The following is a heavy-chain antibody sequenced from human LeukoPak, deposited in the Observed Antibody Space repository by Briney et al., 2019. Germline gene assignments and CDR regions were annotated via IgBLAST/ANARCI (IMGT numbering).Heavy chain of an antibody. V-gene: IGHV3-33*06. Sequence: GGSLRLSCAASGFTFSNYGMHWVRQAPGKGLEWVAVIWYDGSNKYYADSVKGRFTISRDNSKNTLYLQMNSLRSEDTALYYCAKVWRGNYYDYWGQGTLVTVSS. CDR3: AKVWRGNYYDY. CDR2: IWYDGSNK. D-gene: IGHD1-1*01. J-gene: IGHJ4*02. CDR1: GFTFSNYG.